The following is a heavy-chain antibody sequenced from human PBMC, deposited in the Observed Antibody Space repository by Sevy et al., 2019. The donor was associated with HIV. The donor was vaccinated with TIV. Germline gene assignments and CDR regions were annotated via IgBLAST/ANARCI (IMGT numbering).Heavy chain of an antibody. CDR3: ARGGIAARRSWAFDI. V-gene: IGHV1-18*01. CDR2: ISAYNGNT. Sequence: ASVKVSCKASGYTFTSYGISWVRQAPGQGLEWMGWISAYNGNTNYAQKLQGRVTMTTDTSTSTVYMELRSLRSDDTAVYYCARGGIAARRSWAFDIWGQGTMVTVSS. J-gene: IGHJ3*02. CDR1: GYTFTSYG. D-gene: IGHD6-6*01.